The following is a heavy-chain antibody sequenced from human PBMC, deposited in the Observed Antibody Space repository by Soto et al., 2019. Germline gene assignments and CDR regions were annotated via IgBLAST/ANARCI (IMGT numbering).Heavy chain of an antibody. CDR2: IYPGDSDT. Sequence: RGESLKISCKGSGYSFTSYWIGWVRQMPGKGLEWMGIIYPGDSDTRYSPSFQGQVTISADKSISTAYLQWSSLKASDTAMYYCARQADYCSSTSCYASWFDPWGQGTLVTVSS. J-gene: IGHJ5*02. V-gene: IGHV5-51*01. CDR1: GYSFTSYW. CDR3: ARQADYCSSTSCYASWFDP. D-gene: IGHD2-2*01.